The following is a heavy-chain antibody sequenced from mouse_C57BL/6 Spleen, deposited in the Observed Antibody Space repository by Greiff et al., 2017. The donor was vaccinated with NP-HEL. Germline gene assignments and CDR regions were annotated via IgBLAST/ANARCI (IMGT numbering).Heavy chain of an antibody. CDR1: GFSLTSYG. V-gene: IGHV2-2*01. CDR3: ASSSEYYGSSWYLDV. J-gene: IGHJ1*03. Sequence: VKLMESGPGLVQPSQSLSITCTVSGFSLTSYGVHWVRQSPGKGLEWLGVIWSGGSTDYNAAFISSLSISKDNSKSQVFFKMNSLQADDTAIYYCASSSEYYGSSWYLDVWGTGTTVTVSS. D-gene: IGHD1-1*01. CDR2: IWSGGST.